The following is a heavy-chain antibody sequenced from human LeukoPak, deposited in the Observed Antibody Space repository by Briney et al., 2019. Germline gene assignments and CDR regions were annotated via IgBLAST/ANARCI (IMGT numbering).Heavy chain of an antibody. CDR2: INHSGST. D-gene: IGHD3-10*01. CDR3: ARIVVYGGTRSGHQILGYYYYYTDV. Sequence: PSETLSLTCAVYGGSFSGYYWSWIRQPPGKGLEWIGEINHSGSTNYNPSLKSRVTISVDTSKNQFSLKLSSVTAADTAVYYCARIVVYGGTRSGHQILGYYYYYTDVWGKGTTVTISS. J-gene: IGHJ6*03. V-gene: IGHV4-34*01. CDR1: GGSFSGYY.